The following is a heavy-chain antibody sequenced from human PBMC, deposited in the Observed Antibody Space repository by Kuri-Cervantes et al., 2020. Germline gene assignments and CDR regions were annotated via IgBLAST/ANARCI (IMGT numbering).Heavy chain of an antibody. CDR1: GFTVSSNY. J-gene: IGHJ6*02. V-gene: IGHV3-53*01. Sequence: GGSLRLSCAASGFTVSSNYMSWVRQAPGKGPEWVSVIYSGGSTYYADSVKGRFTISRDNAKNTLYLQMNSLRAEDTAVYYCARVFNDYGDYVWETYYYYGMDVWGQGTTVTVSS. CDR2: IYSGGST. D-gene: IGHD4-17*01. CDR3: ARVFNDYGDYVWETYYYYGMDV.